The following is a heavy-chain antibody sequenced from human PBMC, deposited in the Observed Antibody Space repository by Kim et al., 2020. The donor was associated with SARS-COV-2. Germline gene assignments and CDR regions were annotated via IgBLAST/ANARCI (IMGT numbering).Heavy chain of an antibody. J-gene: IGHJ4*02. CDR2: INHSGST. V-gene: IGHV4-34*01. CDR1: GGSFSGYY. D-gene: IGHD4-17*01. Sequence: SETLSLTCAVYGGSFSGYYWSWIRQPPGKGLEWIGEINHSGSTNYNPSLKSRVTISVDTSKNQFSLKLSSVTAADTAVYYCNPPGSGDPKYYFDYWGQGTLVTVSS. CDR3: NPPGSGDPKYYFDY.